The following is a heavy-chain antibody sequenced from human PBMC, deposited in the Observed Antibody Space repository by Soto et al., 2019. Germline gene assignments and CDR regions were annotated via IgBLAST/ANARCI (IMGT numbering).Heavy chain of an antibody. V-gene: IGHV3-30*03. CDR1: GFMFNDYA. J-gene: IGHJ4*02. CDR2: ISSDGNHQ. D-gene: IGHD3-22*01. Sequence: PGGSLRLSCATSGFMFNDYAMYWVRQAPGQGLEWVAMISSDGNHQFYVDNVRGRFTVSRGNSKNTLNLQMNSLRPEDTAVYYCSRGTYYPQSSGLRADYCGPGTVVTVSS. CDR3: SRGTYYPQSSGLRADY.